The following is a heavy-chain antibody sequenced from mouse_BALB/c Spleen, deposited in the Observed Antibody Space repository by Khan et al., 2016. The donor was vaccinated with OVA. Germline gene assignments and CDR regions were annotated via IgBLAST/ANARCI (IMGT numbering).Heavy chain of an antibody. CDR2: IYPGDDNT. Sequence: QVQLQQSGAELVRPGSSVKVSCTASGYAFSNYWMTWVQQRPGQGLEWIGQIYPGDDNTYYNGIFERKATLTADESSNTAYMLLSSLTSAEAAVKYCARWGYWFAYWGQGTLVTVSA. CDR3: ARWGYWFAY. J-gene: IGHJ3*01. V-gene: IGHV1-80*01. D-gene: IGHD2-2*01. CDR1: GYAFSNYW.